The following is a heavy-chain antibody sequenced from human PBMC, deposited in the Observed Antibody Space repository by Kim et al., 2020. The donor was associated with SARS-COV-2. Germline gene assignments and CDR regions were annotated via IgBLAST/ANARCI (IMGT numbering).Heavy chain of an antibody. V-gene: IGHV3-23*01. CDR3: AKRLQQWLVHWYFDL. Sequence: GSVKGRFTISRDNSKNTLYLQMNSLRAEDTAVYYGAKRLQQWLVHWYFDLWGRGTLVTVSS. J-gene: IGHJ2*01. D-gene: IGHD6-19*01.